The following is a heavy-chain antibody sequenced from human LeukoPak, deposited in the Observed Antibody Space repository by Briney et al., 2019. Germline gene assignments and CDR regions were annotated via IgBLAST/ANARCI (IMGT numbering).Heavy chain of an antibody. CDR1: GYTFTSYG. V-gene: IGHV1-18*01. Sequence: ASVKVSCKASGYTFTSYGISWVRQAPGQGLEWMGWISAYNGNTNYAQKLQGRVTMTTDTSTSTAYMELRSLRSDDTAVYYCARDAPAYCGGDCYRPRFDYWGQGTLVTVSS. CDR2: ISAYNGNT. J-gene: IGHJ4*02. D-gene: IGHD2-21*02. CDR3: ARDAPAYCGGDCYRPRFDY.